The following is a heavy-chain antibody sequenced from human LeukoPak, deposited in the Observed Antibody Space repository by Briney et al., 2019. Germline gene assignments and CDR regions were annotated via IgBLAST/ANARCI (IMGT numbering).Heavy chain of an antibody. CDR3: RRTRIAAGVYNIDF. CDR1: GGSISGYY. J-gene: IGHJ4*02. CDR2: IYPSGNS. D-gene: IGHD6-25*01. V-gene: IGHV4-4*09. Sequence: SETLSLTRTVSGGSISGYYWNWIRQPPGKGLEWLGYIYPSGNSDYNPSLKSRVSMSVDTSKKQISLRLSSVTAADTAVYYTRRTRIAAGVYNIDFWGQGTLVTVSS.